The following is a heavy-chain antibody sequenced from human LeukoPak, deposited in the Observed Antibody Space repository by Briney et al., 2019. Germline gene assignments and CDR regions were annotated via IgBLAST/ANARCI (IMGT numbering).Heavy chain of an antibody. CDR2: ISVGGNDI. CDR1: GFTFSDLY. V-gene: IGHV3-11*01. D-gene: IGHD3-10*01. Sequence: PGGSLRLSCAASGFTFSDLYMSWIRQAPGKVPEWLSYISVGGNDIQYAGPVKGRFTISRDNAKNSVYLQVNGLRPDDTAVYFCSRNAGRGRMTDFRGQGTLVTVSS. J-gene: IGHJ4*02. CDR3: SRNAGRGRMTDF.